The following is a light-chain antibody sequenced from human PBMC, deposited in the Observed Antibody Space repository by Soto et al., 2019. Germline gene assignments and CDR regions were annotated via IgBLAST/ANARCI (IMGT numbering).Light chain of an antibody. J-gene: IGKJ2*01. V-gene: IGKV1-5*01. Sequence: DIQMTQSPSTLSASVVDRVTITCRASQSISSWLAWYQQKPGKAPKLLIYDASSLESGGPSRFSRRRSGTEFTLTISSLQPDDFATYCCQQYNSYSGTFGQGTKLEIK. CDR1: QSISSW. CDR3: QQYNSYSGT. CDR2: DAS.